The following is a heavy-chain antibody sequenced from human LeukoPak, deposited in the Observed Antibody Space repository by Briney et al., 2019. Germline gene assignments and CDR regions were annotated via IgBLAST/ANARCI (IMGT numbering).Heavy chain of an antibody. CDR2: IYYSGST. CDR1: GCSISSSSYY. V-gene: IGHV4-39*07. D-gene: IGHD2-21*02. J-gene: IGHJ4*02. CDR3: ARDTLIHCGGDCYLPTFDY. Sequence: SETLSLTCTVSGCSISSSSYYWGWIRQPPGKGLEWIGSIYYSGSTYYNPSLKSRVTISVDTSKNQFSLKLSSVTAADTAVYYCARDTLIHCGGDCYLPTFDYWGQGTLVTVSS.